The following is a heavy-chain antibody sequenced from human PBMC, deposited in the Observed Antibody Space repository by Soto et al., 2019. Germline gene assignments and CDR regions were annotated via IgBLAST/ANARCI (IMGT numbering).Heavy chain of an antibody. CDR1: GASISGYY. D-gene: IGHD3-22*01. CDR3: ARVFYSDSSGYYLTHAFDI. J-gene: IGHJ3*02. V-gene: IGHV4-4*07. CDR2: IYTSGST. Sequence: QVQLQESGPGLVTPSETLSLTCTVSGASISGYYWTWIRQPAGKGLEWIGRIYTSGSTNFNPTLESRVPMSIDTSTDQFSLKLSSVTAADTALYYCARVFYSDSSGYYLTHAFDIWGQGTMVTVSS.